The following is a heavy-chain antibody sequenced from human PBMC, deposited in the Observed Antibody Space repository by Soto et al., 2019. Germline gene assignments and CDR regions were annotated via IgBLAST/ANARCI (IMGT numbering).Heavy chain of an antibody. CDR3: AEGSVAADGRRSYWYYRMDG. D-gene: IGHD6-13*01. CDR2: VNSDGSST. J-gene: IGHJ4*01. Sequence: EVQLVESGGGLVQPGGSLRLSCAASGFTFSSYWMNWVRQAPGKGLVWVSGVNSDGSSTRYADSVKGRFTISRDNAKNTVHLQKRRLRDESTAVYCCAEGSVAADGRRSYWYYRMDGWGQGTLVTASS. CDR1: GFTFSSYW. V-gene: IGHV3-74*01.